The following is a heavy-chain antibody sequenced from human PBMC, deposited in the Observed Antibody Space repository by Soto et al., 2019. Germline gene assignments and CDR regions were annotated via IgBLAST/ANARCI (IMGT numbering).Heavy chain of an antibody. CDR3: AAGGGLPRYN. CDR2: IYHSGST. D-gene: IGHD1-1*01. V-gene: IGHV4-30-2*01. Sequence: QLQLQESGSGLVKPSQTRSLTCAVTGGYIGSGGYSWSWIRQPPGKGLEWIGYIYHSGSTYYNPSLKSRVTISVDRSKNQFSLKLCSVTAADTAVYYCAAGGGLPRYNWGQGTLVTVSS. CDR1: GGYIGSGGYS. J-gene: IGHJ4*02.